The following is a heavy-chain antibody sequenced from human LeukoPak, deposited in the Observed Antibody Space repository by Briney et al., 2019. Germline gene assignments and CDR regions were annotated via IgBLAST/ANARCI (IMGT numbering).Heavy chain of an antibody. CDR1: VYIFTSHG. CDR3: ARRKRIPYMIVVVWDAFDI. J-gene: IGHJ3*02. V-gene: IGHV1-18*04. Sequence: ASVKVSCKASVYIFTSHGSSGVRPAATQALAGMGWISAYNGNTNYVQKLQGRLTMTTNTSTSTAYMELRSLRSDDTAVYYCARRKRIPYMIVVVWDAFDIWGQGTMVTVSS. D-gene: IGHD3-22*01. CDR2: ISAYNGNT.